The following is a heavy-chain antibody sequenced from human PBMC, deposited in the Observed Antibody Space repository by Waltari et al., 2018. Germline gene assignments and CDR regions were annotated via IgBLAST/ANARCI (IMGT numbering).Heavy chain of an antibody. CDR3: ARGMGSVVVTASPGGQVDY. D-gene: IGHD2-21*02. J-gene: IGHJ4*02. CDR1: GFTFSSYG. CDR2: IAYDGSNK. Sequence: VQLVESGGGVVQPGRSLRLSCAASGFTFSSYGMHWVRQAPGTGRGWVAVIAYDGSNKDYADYVKGRFTISRDNSKNTLYLQMNSLRAEDTAVYYCARGMGSVVVTASPGGQVDYWGQGTLVIVSS. V-gene: IGHV3-30*03.